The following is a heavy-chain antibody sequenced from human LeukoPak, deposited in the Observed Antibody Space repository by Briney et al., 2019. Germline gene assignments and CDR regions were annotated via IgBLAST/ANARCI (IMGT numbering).Heavy chain of an antibody. CDR2: IYYSGST. CDR1: GGSISSSIYY. CDR3: ARLQEYYYDSSLYDY. D-gene: IGHD3-22*01. J-gene: IGHJ4*02. V-gene: IGHV4-39*01. Sequence: PSETLSLTCTVSGGSISSSIYYWGWIRQPPGKGLEWIGSIYYSGSTYYNPSLKSRVTISVDTSKNQFSLKLSSVTAADTAVYYCARLQEYYYDSSLYDYWGQGTLVTVSS.